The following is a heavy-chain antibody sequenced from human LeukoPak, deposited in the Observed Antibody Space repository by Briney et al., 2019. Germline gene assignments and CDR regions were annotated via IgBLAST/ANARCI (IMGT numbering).Heavy chain of an antibody. Sequence: SVKVSCKASGGTFSNYAISWVRQAPGQGLEWMGGIIPLFGTANYAQKFQGRVTITADRSTSTAYMELGSLRSEDTAVYYCATKGAGYRPFDDWGQGTLVTVSS. J-gene: IGHJ4*02. CDR3: ATKGAGYRPFDD. V-gene: IGHV1-69*06. CDR1: GGTFSNYA. D-gene: IGHD3-9*01. CDR2: IIPLFGTA.